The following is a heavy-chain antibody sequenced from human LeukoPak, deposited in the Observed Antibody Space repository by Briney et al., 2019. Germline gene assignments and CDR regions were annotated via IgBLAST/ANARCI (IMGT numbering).Heavy chain of an antibody. CDR1: GGTFSSYA. V-gene: IGHV1-69*13. D-gene: IGHD3-16*02. Sequence: GASVKVSCKASGGTFSSYAISWVRQAPGQGLERMGGIIPIFGTANYAQKFQGRVTITADESTSTAYMELSSLRSEDTAVYYCARGNRYYFDYWGQGTLVTVSS. CDR3: ARGNRYYFDY. CDR2: IIPIFGTA. J-gene: IGHJ4*02.